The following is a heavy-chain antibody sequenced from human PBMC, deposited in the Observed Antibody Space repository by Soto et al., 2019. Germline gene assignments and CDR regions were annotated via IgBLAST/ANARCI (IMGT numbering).Heavy chain of an antibody. Sequence: GSLRLSCAASGFTFSSYWMHWVRQAPGKGLVWVSRINSDGSSTSYADSVKGRFTISRDNAKNTLYLQMNSLRAEDTALYYCARGTYNYLDENWLDPWGQGTLVTVSS. J-gene: IGHJ5*02. V-gene: IGHV3-74*01. D-gene: IGHD1-1*01. CDR2: INSDGSST. CDR1: GFTFSSYW. CDR3: ARGTYNYLDENWLDP.